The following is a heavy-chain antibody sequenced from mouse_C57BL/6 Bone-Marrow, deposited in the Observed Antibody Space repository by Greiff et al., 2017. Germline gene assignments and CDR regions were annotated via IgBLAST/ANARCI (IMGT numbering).Heavy chain of an antibody. CDR3: AIPVYYGNYVDYAMDY. J-gene: IGHJ4*01. V-gene: IGHV1-74*01. Sequence: QVQLQQPGAELVKPGASVKVSCTASGYTFTSYWMHWVKQRPGQGLEWIGRIHPSDSDTNYNQKFKGKATLTVDKSSSTAYMQLSSLTSEDSAVYYCAIPVYYGNYVDYAMDYWGQGTSVTVSS. D-gene: IGHD2-1*01. CDR2: IHPSDSDT. CDR1: GYTFTSYW.